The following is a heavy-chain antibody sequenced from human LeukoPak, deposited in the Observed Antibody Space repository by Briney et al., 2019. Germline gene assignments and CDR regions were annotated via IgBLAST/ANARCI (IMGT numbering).Heavy chain of an antibody. D-gene: IGHD4-23*01. Sequence: GESLKISCKGSRYSFTSYWIGWVRPMPGEGLEWMGIIYPGGSDTRYSPSFQGQVTISADKSISTAYLQWSSLKASDTAMYYCARHAPLYVGNADWYFDLWGRGTLVTVSS. CDR2: IYPGGSDT. J-gene: IGHJ2*01. CDR3: ARHAPLYVGNADWYFDL. V-gene: IGHV5-51*01. CDR1: RYSFTSYW.